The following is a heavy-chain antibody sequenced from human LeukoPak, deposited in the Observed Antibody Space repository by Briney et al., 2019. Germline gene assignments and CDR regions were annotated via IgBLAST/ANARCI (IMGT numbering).Heavy chain of an antibody. D-gene: IGHD1-26*01. CDR1: GGSFSGYY. J-gene: IGHJ3*02. CDR2: INHSGST. Sequence: PSETLSLTCAVYGGSFSGYYWSWIRQPPGKGLEWIGEINHSGSTNYNPSLKSRVTISVDTSKNQFSLKLSSVTAADTAVYYCARLFVSGSYYDAFDIWGQGTMVTVSS. CDR3: ARLFVSGSYYDAFDI. V-gene: IGHV4-34*01.